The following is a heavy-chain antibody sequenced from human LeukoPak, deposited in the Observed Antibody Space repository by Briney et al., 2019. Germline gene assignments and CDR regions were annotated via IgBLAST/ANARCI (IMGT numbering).Heavy chain of an antibody. Sequence: HPGRSLRLSCAASGFTFSSYAMHWVRQAPGKGLEWVAVISYDGNNKYYADSVKGRFTISRDNSKNTLYLQMNSLRAEDTAVYYCASQKLPWGQGTLVTVSS. J-gene: IGHJ5*02. CDR3: ASQKLP. D-gene: IGHD2-15*01. CDR1: GFTFSSYA. V-gene: IGHV3-30-3*01. CDR2: ISYDGNNK.